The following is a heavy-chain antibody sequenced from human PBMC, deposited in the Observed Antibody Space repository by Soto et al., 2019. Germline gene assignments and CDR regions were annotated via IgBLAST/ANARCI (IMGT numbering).Heavy chain of an antibody. Sequence: GGSLRLSCAASGFTFSNAWMSWVRQAPGKGLEWVGRIKSKTDGGTTDYAAPVKGRFTISRDDSKNTLYLQMSSLKTEDTAVYYCTTERWELQHYYYYGMDVWGQGTTVTVSS. CDR1: GFTFSNAW. CDR3: TTERWELQHYYYYGMDV. D-gene: IGHD1-26*01. J-gene: IGHJ6*02. V-gene: IGHV3-15*01. CDR2: IKSKTDGGTT.